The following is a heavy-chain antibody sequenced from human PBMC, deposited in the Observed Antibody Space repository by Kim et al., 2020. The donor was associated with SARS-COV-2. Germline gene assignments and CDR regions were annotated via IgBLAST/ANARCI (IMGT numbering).Heavy chain of an antibody. V-gene: IGHV3-7*01. D-gene: IGHD1-1*01. CDR2: IKQDGSEK. CDR1: GFTFSSYW. CDR3: ARFLTTGPYYYYYGMDV. Sequence: GGSLRLSCAASGFTFSSYWMSWVRQAPGKGLEWVANIKQDGSEKYYVDSVKGRFTISRDNAKNSLYLQMNSLRAEDTAVYYCARFLTTGPYYYYYGMDVWGQGTTVTVSS. J-gene: IGHJ6*02.